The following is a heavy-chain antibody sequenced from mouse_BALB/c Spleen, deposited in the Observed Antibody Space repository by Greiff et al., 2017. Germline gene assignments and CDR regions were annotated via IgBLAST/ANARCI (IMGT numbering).Heavy chain of an antibody. CDR2: INSNGGST. CDR1: GFTFSSYG. V-gene: IGHV5-6-3*01. CDR3: ARDRGRTSHAMDD. Sequence: EVKVVESGGGLVQPGGSLKLSCAASGFTFSSYGMSWVRQTPDKRLELVATINSNGGSTYYPDSVKGRFTISRDNAKNTLYLQMSSLKSEDTAMYYCARDRGRTSHAMDDWGQGTSVTVSS. J-gene: IGHJ4*01.